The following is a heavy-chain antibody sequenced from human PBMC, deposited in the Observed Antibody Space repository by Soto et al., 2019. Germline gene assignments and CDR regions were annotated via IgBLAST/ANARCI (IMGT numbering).Heavy chain of an antibody. CDR3: ARGRNYRRTGHYRRDVFEH. Sequence: PXETLSLTCAVYRCSFGEYYWRWVRQPPGKGLAWIGDINHSGSTNYNPSLKGRVTLSIDTSKNQFSLELNSVTAADTAVYVCARGRNYRRTGHYRRDVFEHSGQGNLVTVS. CDR2: INHSGST. V-gene: IGHV4-34*01. J-gene: IGHJ5*02. D-gene: IGHD1-7*01. CDR1: RCSFGEYY.